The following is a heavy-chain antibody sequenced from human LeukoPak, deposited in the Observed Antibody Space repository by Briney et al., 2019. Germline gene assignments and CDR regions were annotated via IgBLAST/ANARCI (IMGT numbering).Heavy chain of an antibody. CDR2: ISYDGSNK. J-gene: IGHJ6*02. D-gene: IGHD6-13*01. CDR1: GFTFSSYG. CDR3: AKDEAPAAGSWNYYYGMDV. Sequence: PGGSLRLSCAASGFTFSSYGMHWVRQAPGKGLEWVAVISYDGSNKYYADSVKGRFTVSRDDFKNTLYLQMNSLRVEDTAVYYCAKDEAPAAGSWNYYYGMDVWGQGTTVTVSS. V-gene: IGHV3-30*18.